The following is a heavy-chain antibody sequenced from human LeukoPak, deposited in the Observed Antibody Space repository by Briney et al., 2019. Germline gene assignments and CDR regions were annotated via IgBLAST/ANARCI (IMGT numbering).Heavy chain of an antibody. V-gene: IGHV3-7*05. CDR3: ARDRGFPYRLAFDV. CDR2: IKQDGSEE. CDR1: GFTFSNYW. D-gene: IGHD3-10*01. J-gene: IGHJ3*01. Sequence: GGSLRLSCAASGFTFSNYWMSWVRQAPGKGLEWVANIKQDGSEEYYVDSVKGRFTISRDSAKTSLYLQMNSLRAEDTAVYYCARDRGFPYRLAFDVWGQETMVTVSS.